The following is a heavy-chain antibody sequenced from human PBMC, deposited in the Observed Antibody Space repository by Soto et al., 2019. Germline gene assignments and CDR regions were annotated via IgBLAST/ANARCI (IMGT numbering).Heavy chain of an antibody. J-gene: IGHJ4*02. CDR2: ISGSGGST. V-gene: IGHV3-23*01. CDR3: ANIQQLVPFDY. D-gene: IGHD6-13*01. CDR1: GFTFNNYA. Sequence: GGSLRLSCAASGFTFNNYAMSWVRQAPGKGLEWVSAISGSGGSTYYADSVKGRFTISRDNSKNTLYLQMNSLRAEDTAVYYCANIQQLVPFDYWGQGTLVTVSS.